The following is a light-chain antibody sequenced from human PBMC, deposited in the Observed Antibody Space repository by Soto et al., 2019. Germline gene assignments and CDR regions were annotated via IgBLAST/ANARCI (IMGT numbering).Light chain of an antibody. CDR2: GAS. V-gene: IGKV3-20*01. Sequence: VLTQSPATLSLSPGERATLSCRASQRVTSGYLAWYQQTPGQPPRLLIYGASNRATGIPDRFSGSGSGTDFTLTISRLEPEDFAVYYCRQYGSSGTFGQGTKVEIK. J-gene: IGKJ1*01. CDR3: RQYGSSGT. CDR1: QRVTSGY.